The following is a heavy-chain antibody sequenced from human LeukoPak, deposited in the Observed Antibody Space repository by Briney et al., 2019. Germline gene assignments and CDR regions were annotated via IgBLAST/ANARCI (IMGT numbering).Heavy chain of an antibody. J-gene: IGHJ3*02. D-gene: IGHD3-10*01. CDR3: ARERGIGEPIRDAFDI. CDR2: IYYSGST. V-gene: IGHV4-61*01. Sequence: SETLSLTCTVSGGSISSSSYYWSWIRQPPGKGLEWIGYIYYSGSTNYNPSLKSRVTISVDTSKNQFSLKLSSVTAADTAVYYCARERGIGEPIRDAFDIWGQGTMVTVSS. CDR1: GGSISSSSYY.